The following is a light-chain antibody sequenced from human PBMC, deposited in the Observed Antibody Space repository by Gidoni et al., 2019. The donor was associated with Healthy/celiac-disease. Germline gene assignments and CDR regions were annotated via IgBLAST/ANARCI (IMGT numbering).Light chain of an antibody. Sequence: IVLTQSPATLSLSPGERSPLSCRASQSVSSYLAWYQQKPGQAPRLLIYDASNRATGIPDRFSGSGSGTDFTLKISRVEAEDVGVYYCLQGRNRLTFGGGTKVEIK. CDR1: QSVSSY. CDR3: LQGRNRLT. V-gene: IGKV3-11*01. CDR2: DAS. J-gene: IGKJ4*01.